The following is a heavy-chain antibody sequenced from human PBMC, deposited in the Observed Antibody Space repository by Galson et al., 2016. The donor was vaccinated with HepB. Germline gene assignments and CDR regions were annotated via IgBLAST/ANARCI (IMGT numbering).Heavy chain of an antibody. CDR3: ARGRATSVRGLVGYYFDW. CDR1: GFMFETYW. J-gene: IGHJ4*02. V-gene: IGHV3-7*01. CDR2: IKQDGSEK. D-gene: IGHD3-10*01. Sequence: SLRLSCAGSGFMFETYWMSWVRRAPGKGLEWVANIKQDGSEKFYADSLRGRFNVHRDNAQNSVFLQMNSLRAEDTAVYYCARGRATSVRGLVGYYFDWWGQGTRVAVSS.